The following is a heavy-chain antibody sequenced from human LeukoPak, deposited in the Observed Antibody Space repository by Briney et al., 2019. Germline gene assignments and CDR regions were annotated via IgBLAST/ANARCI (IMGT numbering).Heavy chain of an antibody. CDR1: GGSVSSGGYY. V-gene: IGHV4-31*03. CDR3: ANSGSYVFHAFDI. CDR2: IYYSGST. J-gene: IGHJ3*02. D-gene: IGHD1-26*01. Sequence: PSQTLSLTCTVSGGSVSSGGYYWSWIRQHPGKGLEWIGYIYYSGSTYYNPSLKSRVTISVDTSKNQFSLKLSSVTAADTAVYYCANSGSYVFHAFDIWGKGTMVTVSS.